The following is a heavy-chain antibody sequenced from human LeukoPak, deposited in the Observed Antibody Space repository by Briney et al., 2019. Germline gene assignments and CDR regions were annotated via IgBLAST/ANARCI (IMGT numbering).Heavy chain of an antibody. CDR1: GGSISSSSYY. D-gene: IGHD3-3*01. J-gene: IGHJ5*02. V-gene: IGHV4-39*01. CDR2: IYYSGST. Sequence: SETLSLTCTVSGGSISSSSYYWGWIRQPPGKGLEWIGSIYYSGSTYYSPSLKSRVTISVDTSKNQFSLKLSSVTAADTAVYYCARGPSITTFGVVIRNWFDPWGQGTLVTVSS. CDR3: ARGPSITTFGVVIRNWFDP.